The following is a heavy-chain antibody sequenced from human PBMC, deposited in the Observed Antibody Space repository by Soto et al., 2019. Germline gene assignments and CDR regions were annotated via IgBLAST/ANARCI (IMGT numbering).Heavy chain of an antibody. Sequence: EVHLLESGGGLVQPGGSLRLSCAASGVTFSSYTLNWVRRAPGKGLEWVATSSDGRTGNTHYSDSVRDRFTSSRDYSRNILNLQMDSLSADDSAIYYATTWLTATFDDWGRGTQVTVSS. J-gene: IGHJ4*02. V-gene: IGHV3-23*01. D-gene: IGHD5-12*01. CDR2: SSDGRTGNT. CDR3: TTWLTATFDD. CDR1: GVTFSSYT.